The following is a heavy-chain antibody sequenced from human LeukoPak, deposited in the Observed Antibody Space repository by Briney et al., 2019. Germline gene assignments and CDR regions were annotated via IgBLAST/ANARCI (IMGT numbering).Heavy chain of an antibody. V-gene: IGHV4-39*07. J-gene: IGHJ4*02. D-gene: IGHD3-3*01. CDR2: IYYSGRT. CDR1: GCSISSSSYY. CDR3: ARGMGYYDFWSGPYRGPYYFDY. Sequence: PETLSLTCTVSGCSISSSSYYWGWLRQPPGKGLVWIGSIYYSGRTYYNSSLKSRVNISVDTSKNQFSLKLSSVTAADTAVYYCARGMGYYDFWSGPYRGPYYFDYWGQGTLVTVSS.